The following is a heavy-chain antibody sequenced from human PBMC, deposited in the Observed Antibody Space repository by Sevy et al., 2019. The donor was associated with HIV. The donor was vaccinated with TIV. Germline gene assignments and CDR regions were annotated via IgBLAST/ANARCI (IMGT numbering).Heavy chain of an antibody. J-gene: IGHJ4*02. V-gene: IGHV5-51*01. D-gene: IGHD2-2*01. Sequence: GESLKISCKGSGYTFSNYWIGWVRQMPGKGLEWMGVIYPGDSVTRYSPAFQGQVTMSADKSTSTAYLQWSSLKTSDTAIYYCERYPIVVVPAAEYYFDYWGQGTLVTVSS. CDR2: IYPGDSVT. CDR1: GYTFSNYW. CDR3: ERYPIVVVPAAEYYFDY.